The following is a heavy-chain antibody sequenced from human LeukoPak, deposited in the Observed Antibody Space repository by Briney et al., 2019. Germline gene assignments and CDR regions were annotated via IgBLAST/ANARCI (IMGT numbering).Heavy chain of an antibody. CDR3: ARDNSVGDVAWWFDP. CDR2: INPNSGGT. V-gene: IGHV1-2*02. J-gene: IGHJ5*02. Sequence: ASVKVSCKASGYTFTGYYMHWVRQAPGQGLEWMGWINPNSGGTNYAQKFQGRVTMTRDTSISTDYMELSSLRSEDTAFYYCARDNSVGDVAWWFDPWGQGTLVTVSS. D-gene: IGHD1-26*01. CDR1: GYTFTGYY.